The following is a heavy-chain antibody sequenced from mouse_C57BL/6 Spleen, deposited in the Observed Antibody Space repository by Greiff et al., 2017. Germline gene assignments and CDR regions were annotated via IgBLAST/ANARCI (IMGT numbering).Heavy chain of an antibody. CDR2: IDPNSGGT. CDR3: ARSGITTVVSTDYSMDY. Sequence: QVQLQQPGAELVQPGASVKLSCKASGYTFTSYWMHWVKQRPGRGLEWIGRIDPNSGGTKYNEKFKSKATLTVDKPSSTAYMQLSSLTSVDSAVYYFARSGITTVVSTDYSMDYWGQGTSVTVSS. V-gene: IGHV1-72*01. J-gene: IGHJ4*01. CDR1: GYTFTSYW. D-gene: IGHD1-1*01.